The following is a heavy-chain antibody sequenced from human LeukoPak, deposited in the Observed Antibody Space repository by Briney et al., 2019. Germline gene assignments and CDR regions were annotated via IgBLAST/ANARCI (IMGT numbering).Heavy chain of an antibody. V-gene: IGHV3-30*03. CDR1: GFTISSYG. Sequence: GGSLRLSCAASGFTISSYGMHWVRQAPGKGLEWVAVISYDGSNKHYADSVKGRFTISRDNSKNTLYLQMNSLRAEDTAVYYCASPLDSGGSFDIWGQGTMVTVSS. CDR2: ISYDGSNK. D-gene: IGHD3-22*01. CDR3: ASPLDSGGSFDI. J-gene: IGHJ3*02.